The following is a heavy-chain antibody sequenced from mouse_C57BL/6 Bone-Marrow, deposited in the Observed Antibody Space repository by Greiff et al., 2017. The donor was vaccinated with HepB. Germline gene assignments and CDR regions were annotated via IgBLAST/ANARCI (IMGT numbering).Heavy chain of an antibody. Sequence: QVTLKESGAELMKPGASVKLSCKATGYTFTGYWIEWVKQRPGHGLEWIGEILPGSGSTNYNEKFKGKATFTADTSSNTAYMQLSSLTTEDSAIYYCARGGDGYYDFYYAMDYWGQGTSVTVSS. J-gene: IGHJ4*01. V-gene: IGHV1-9*01. D-gene: IGHD2-3*01. CDR1: GYTFTGYW. CDR2: ILPGSGST. CDR3: ARGGDGYYDFYYAMDY.